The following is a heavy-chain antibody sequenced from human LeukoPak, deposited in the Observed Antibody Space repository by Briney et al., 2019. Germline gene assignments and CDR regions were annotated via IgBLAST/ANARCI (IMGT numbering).Heavy chain of an antibody. CDR2: ISGSGGST. J-gene: IGHJ6*03. D-gene: IGHD2-15*01. V-gene: IGHV3-23*01. CDR1: GFTFSSYG. Sequence: GGSLRLSCAASGFTFSSYGMSWVRQAPGKGLEWVSAISGSGGSTYYADSVKGRFTISRDNSKNTLYLQMNSLRAEDTAVYYCAKDQADIVVVVAATPDYMDVWGKGTTVTISS. CDR3: AKDQADIVVVVAATPDYMDV.